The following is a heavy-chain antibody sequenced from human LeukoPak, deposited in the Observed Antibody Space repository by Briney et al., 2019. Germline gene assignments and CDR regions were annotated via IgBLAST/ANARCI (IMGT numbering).Heavy chain of an antibody. CDR2: IYYSGSS. Sequence: PSETLSLTCTVSGGSISSSSYYWGWIRQPPGKGLEWIGSIYYSGSSNYNPSLKSRVTTSVGTSKNQFSLKLSSVTAADTAVYYCARRPVGATNRGNFDYWGQGTLVTVSS. D-gene: IGHD1-26*01. CDR3: ARRPVGATNRGNFDY. CDR1: GGSISSSSYY. V-gene: IGHV4-39*01. J-gene: IGHJ4*02.